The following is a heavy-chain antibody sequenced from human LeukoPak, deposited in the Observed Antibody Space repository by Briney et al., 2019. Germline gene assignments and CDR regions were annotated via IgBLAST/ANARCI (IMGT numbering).Heavy chain of an antibody. Sequence: ASVKVSCKASGYTFTGYYMHWVRQAPGQGLEWMGWINPNSGGTNYAQKFQGWVTMTRDTSISTAYMELSRLRSDDTAVYYCARSGIAAAGQPNDAFDIWGQGTMVTVSS. D-gene: IGHD6-13*01. J-gene: IGHJ3*02. CDR2: INPNSGGT. CDR1: GYTFTGYY. CDR3: ARSGIAAAGQPNDAFDI. V-gene: IGHV1-2*04.